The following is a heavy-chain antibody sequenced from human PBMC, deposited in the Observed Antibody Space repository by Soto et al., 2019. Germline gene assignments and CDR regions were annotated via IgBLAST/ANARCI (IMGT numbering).Heavy chain of an antibody. Sequence: SETLSLTCTVSGGSISSSSYYWGWIRQPPGKGLEWIGSIYYSGSTYYNPSLKSRVTISVDTSKNQFSLKLSSVTAADTAVYYCARGYGGPNGRYFDYLGQGTLVTVSS. V-gene: IGHV4-39*01. CDR3: ARGYGGPNGRYFDY. D-gene: IGHD4-17*01. CDR1: GGSISSSSYY. CDR2: IYYSGST. J-gene: IGHJ4*02.